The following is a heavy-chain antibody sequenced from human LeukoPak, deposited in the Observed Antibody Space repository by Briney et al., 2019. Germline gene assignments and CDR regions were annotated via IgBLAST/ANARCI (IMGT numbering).Heavy chain of an antibody. V-gene: IGHV3-21*01. CDR3: VRDGVVGATARTYYFDY. CDR1: GFTFSSYS. D-gene: IGHD1-26*01. CDR2: ISSSSSYI. J-gene: IGHJ4*02. Sequence: RGSLRLSCAASGFTFSSYSMNWVRQAPGKGLEWVSSISSSSSYIYYADSVKGRFTISRDNAKNSLYLQMNSLRAEDTAMYYCVRDGVVGATARTYYFDYWGQGALVTVSS.